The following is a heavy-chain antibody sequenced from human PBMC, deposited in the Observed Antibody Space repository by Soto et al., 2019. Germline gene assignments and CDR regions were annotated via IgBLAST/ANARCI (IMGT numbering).Heavy chain of an antibody. CDR3: ATYYYDSSGYRGFDP. Sequence: CQTLSLTCTFSGGSIISGDYYWDWILQPPGKGLEWIGYIYYSGSTYYNPSLKSRVTISVDTSKNQFSLKLSSVTAADTAVYYCATYYYDSSGYRGFDPWGQGTLVTVSS. V-gene: IGHV4-30-4*01. CDR1: GGSIISGDYY. J-gene: IGHJ5*02. CDR2: IYYSGST. D-gene: IGHD3-22*01.